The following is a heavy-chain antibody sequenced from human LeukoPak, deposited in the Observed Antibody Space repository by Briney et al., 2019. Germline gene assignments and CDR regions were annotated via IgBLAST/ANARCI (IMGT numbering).Heavy chain of an antibody. V-gene: IGHV4-39*01. CDR2: MYYNGNP. Sequence: SEALSLTCTVSGDSISRTTFYWGWIRQPPGKGLEWIGSMYYNGNPYYKPSLKSRVTMSIDLSKNQFSLNLTSVTAADTAIYYCAKHASWFGPWGQGTLVTVSS. CDR3: AKHASWFGP. J-gene: IGHJ5*02. CDR1: GDSISRTTFY.